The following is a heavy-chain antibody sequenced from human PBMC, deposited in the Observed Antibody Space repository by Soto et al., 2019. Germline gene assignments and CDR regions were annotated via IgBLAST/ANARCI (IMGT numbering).Heavy chain of an antibody. CDR2: IYPGDSDT. CDR1: GYNLTTYW. J-gene: IGHJ4*02. V-gene: IGHV5-51*01. Sequence: GESLKIPCEGSGYNLTTYWIAWVRQLPGKGLAWMGIIYPGDSDTRYSPPFQGQVTMSADQSLSTAYLQWSSLKASDSGVYYCARAAYRSLWFLSHWAQGTLVTVSS. CDR3: ARAAYRSLWFLSH. D-gene: IGHD3-9*01.